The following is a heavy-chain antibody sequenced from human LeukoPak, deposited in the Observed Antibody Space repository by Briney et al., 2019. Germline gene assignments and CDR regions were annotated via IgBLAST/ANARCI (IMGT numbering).Heavy chain of an antibody. D-gene: IGHD2-2*01. V-gene: IGHV3-30*02. CDR3: AKDGRPKRGCSSTSCLNYLDY. Sequence: GGSLRLTCAASGFTFSSYGVHWVRQAPGKGLGWVAFIRYDGSNKYYADSVKGRFTISRDNSKNTLYLQMNSLRAEDTAVYYCAKDGRPKRGCSSTSCLNYLDYWGQGTLVTVSS. CDR2: IRYDGSNK. CDR1: GFTFSSYG. J-gene: IGHJ4*02.